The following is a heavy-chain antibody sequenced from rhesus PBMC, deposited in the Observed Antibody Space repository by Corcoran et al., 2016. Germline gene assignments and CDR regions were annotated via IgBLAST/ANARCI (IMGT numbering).Heavy chain of an antibody. CDR1: GGSISSNY. CDR2: IDGMGGST. V-gene: IGHV4-173*01. J-gene: IGHJ4*01. Sequence: QLQLQESGPGLVKPSETLSLTCAVSGGSISSNYWRWIRQAPGKGLEWIGRIDGMGGSTDYHPALKSRVTISKDTANNHFSLKLSSVTAADTAVYYCARVAIAAAFDYWGQGVLVTVSS. CDR3: ARVAIAAAFDY. D-gene: IGHD6-25*01.